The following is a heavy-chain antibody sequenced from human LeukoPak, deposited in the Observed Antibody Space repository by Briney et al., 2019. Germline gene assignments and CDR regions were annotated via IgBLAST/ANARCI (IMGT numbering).Heavy chain of an antibody. D-gene: IGHD7-27*01. CDR3: ARDHVKLGSNFQPFDAFDI. J-gene: IGHJ3*02. Sequence: ASVKVSCKASGYTFTSYAMNWVRQAPGQGLEWMGWINTNTGNPTYAQGFTGRFVFSLDTSVSTAYLQISSLKAEDTAVYYCARDHVKLGSNFQPFDAFDIWGQGTMVTVSS. CDR2: INTNTGNP. V-gene: IGHV7-4-1*02. CDR1: GYTFTSYA.